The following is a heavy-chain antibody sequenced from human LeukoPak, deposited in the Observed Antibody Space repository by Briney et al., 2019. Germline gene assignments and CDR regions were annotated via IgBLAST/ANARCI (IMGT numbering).Heavy chain of an antibody. Sequence: PGGSLRLSCAASGFTFSSYWMSWVRQAPGKGLEWVANIKQDGSEKYYVDSVKGRFTISRDNAKNSLYLQMNSLRAEDTAVYYCAREGRTRRGVDWFDPWGQGTLVTVSS. J-gene: IGHJ5*02. CDR3: AREGRTRRGVDWFDP. D-gene: IGHD3-10*01. CDR1: GFTFSSYW. CDR2: IKQDGSEK. V-gene: IGHV3-7*01.